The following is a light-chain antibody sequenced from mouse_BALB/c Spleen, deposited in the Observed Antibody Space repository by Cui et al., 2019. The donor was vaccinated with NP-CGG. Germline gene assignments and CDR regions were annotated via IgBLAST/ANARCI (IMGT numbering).Light chain of an antibody. Sequence: QAFATQESAPATSPGETVTLTCRSSTGAVTTSNYANWVQEKPDHLFTGLIGGTNNRAPGVPARFSGSLIGDKAALTITGAQTEDEAIYFCALWYSNHWVFGGGTKLTVL. V-gene: IGLV1*01. CDR1: TGAVTTSNY. CDR2: GTN. CDR3: ALWYSNHWV. J-gene: IGLJ1*01.